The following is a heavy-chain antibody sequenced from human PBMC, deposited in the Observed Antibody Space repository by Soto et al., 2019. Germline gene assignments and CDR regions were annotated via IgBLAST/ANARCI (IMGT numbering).Heavy chain of an antibody. CDR3: VVGSRKGYYFDY. Sequence: GGSLRLSCAASGFTFRNYAMHWVRQAPGKGLEWVAVIWYDGSKQYYADSVKGRFTISRDNSNNTLYLQVNSLRAEDTAMYYCVVGSRKGYYFDYWGQGTLVTVSS. D-gene: IGHD2-15*01. J-gene: IGHJ4*02. CDR2: IWYDGSKQ. CDR1: GFTFRNYA. V-gene: IGHV3-33*01.